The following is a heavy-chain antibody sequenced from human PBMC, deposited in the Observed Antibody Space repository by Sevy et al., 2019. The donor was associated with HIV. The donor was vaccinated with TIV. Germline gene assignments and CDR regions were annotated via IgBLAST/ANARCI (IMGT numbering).Heavy chain of an antibody. Sequence: GGSLRLSCAASGFTFSSYGMHWVRQAPGKGLEWVAFIRYDGSNKYYADSVKGRFTISRDNSKNTRYLQMNSLKAEDTAVYYCAKDLADYIWGSYRYTFDAFDIWGQGTMVTVSS. V-gene: IGHV3-30*02. J-gene: IGHJ3*02. CDR2: IRYDGSNK. CDR3: AKDLADYIWGSYRYTFDAFDI. D-gene: IGHD3-16*02. CDR1: GFTFSSYG.